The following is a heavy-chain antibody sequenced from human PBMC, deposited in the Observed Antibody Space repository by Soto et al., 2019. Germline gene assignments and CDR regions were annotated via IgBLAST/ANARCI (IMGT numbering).Heavy chain of an antibody. CDR2: IYYSGST. CDR3: ARQSYYDILTGCSLGFDP. Sequence: SETLSLTCTVSGGSISSYYWSWIRQPPGKGLEWIGYIYYSGSTNYNPSLKSRVTISVDTSKNQFSLKLSSVTAADTAVYYCARQSYYDILTGCSLGFDPWGQGTLVTVSS. D-gene: IGHD3-9*01. V-gene: IGHV4-59*01. J-gene: IGHJ5*02. CDR1: GGSISSYY.